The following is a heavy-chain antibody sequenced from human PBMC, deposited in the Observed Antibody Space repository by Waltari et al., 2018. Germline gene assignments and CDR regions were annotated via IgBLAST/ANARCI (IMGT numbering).Heavy chain of an antibody. J-gene: IGHJ6*02. Sequence: QVQLQESGPGLVTPSETLSLTCTVSGGSISSYYWSWIRQPAGQGLEWIGRIYTSGSTNYNPSLKSRVTMSVDTSKNQFSLKLSSVTAADTAVYYCARDSYCSSTSCYTWYYYYGMDVWGQGTTVTVSS. CDR2: IYTSGST. V-gene: IGHV4-4*07. CDR1: GGSISSYY. D-gene: IGHD2-2*02. CDR3: ARDSYCSSTSCYTWYYYYGMDV.